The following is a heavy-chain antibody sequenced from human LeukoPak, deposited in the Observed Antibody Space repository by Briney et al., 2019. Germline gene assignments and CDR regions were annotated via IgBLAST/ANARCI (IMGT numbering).Heavy chain of an antibody. CDR1: GFPFSSYE. CDR3: ARASHAGSYFRPLRY. D-gene: IGHD1-26*01. Sequence: PGGSLRLSCAASGFPFSSYEMNWVRQAPGKGLEWVSYISTSGSTIYYADSVQGRFTVSRDNAENSLFLQMNSLRVEDTALYYCARASHAGSYFRPLRYWGPGTLVTVSS. V-gene: IGHV3-48*03. J-gene: IGHJ4*02. CDR2: ISTSGSTI.